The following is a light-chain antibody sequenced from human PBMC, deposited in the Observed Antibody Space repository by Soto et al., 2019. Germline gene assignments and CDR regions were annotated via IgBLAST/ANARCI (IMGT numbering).Light chain of an antibody. CDR2: SNN. Sequence: QSVLTQPPSASGTPGQRVTISCSGSSSNIGSNYVYWYQQLPGTAPKLIIYSNNQWPSGVPDRFSGSKSDTSASLAISGLRSEDEAEYYCVAWDDSLSGVVFGGGTKLTVL. CDR3: VAWDDSLSGVV. J-gene: IGLJ2*01. V-gene: IGLV1-47*02. CDR1: SSNIGSNY.